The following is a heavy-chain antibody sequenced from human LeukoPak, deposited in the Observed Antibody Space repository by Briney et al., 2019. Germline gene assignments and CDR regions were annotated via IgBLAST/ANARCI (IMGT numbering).Heavy chain of an antibody. D-gene: IGHD3-10*01. CDR1: GGSFSGYY. CDR3: ARRSLRVTMVRGVTHYYYYMDV. CDR2: ISHSGST. Sequence: SETLSLTCAVYGGSFSGYYWSWVRQPPGKGLEWIGEISHSGSTNYNPSLKSRVTISVDTSKNQFSLKLSSVTAADTAVYCCARRSLRVTMVRGVTHYYYYMDVWGKGTTVTISS. J-gene: IGHJ6*03. V-gene: IGHV4-34*01.